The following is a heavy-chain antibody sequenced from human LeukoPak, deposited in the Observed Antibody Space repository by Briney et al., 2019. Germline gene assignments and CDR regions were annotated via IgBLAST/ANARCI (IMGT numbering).Heavy chain of an antibody. J-gene: IGHJ4*02. CDR3: ARGGSYDYVWGGYRWPRYFDY. CDR2: INHSGST. V-gene: IGHV4-34*01. D-gene: IGHD3-16*02. Sequence: PSETLSLTCAVYGGSFSGYYWSWIRQPPGKRLEWIGEINHSGSTNYNPSLKSRVTISVDTSKNQFSLKLSSVTAADTAVYYCARGGSYDYVWGGYRWPRYFDYWGQGTLVTVSS. CDR1: GGSFSGYY.